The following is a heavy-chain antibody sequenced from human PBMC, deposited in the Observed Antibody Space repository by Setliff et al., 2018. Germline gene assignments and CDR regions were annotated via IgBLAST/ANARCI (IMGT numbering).Heavy chain of an antibody. Sequence: GGSLRLSCTASGLSYINDWVSWVRQAPGKGLEWLASINPHGSEKYYADSVKGRFTISRDNAKNTLYLQISRLGVEDTAVYYCARDKDKDFDFWGQGTLVTVSS. J-gene: IGHJ4*02. CDR3: ARDKDKDFDF. V-gene: IGHV3-7*03. CDR1: GLSYINDW. CDR2: INPHGSEK.